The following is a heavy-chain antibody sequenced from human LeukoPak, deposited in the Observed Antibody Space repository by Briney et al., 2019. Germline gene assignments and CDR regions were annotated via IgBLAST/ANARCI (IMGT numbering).Heavy chain of an antibody. CDR3: ASLRTDFWSGYYYY. Sequence: ASVKVSCKASGGTFSSYAISWVRQAPGQWLEWMGGIIPIFGTANYAQKFQGRVTITADESTSTAYMELSSLRSEDTAVYYCASLRTDFWSGYYYYWGQGTLVTVSS. V-gene: IGHV1-69*13. J-gene: IGHJ4*02. CDR2: IIPIFGTA. CDR1: GGTFSSYA. D-gene: IGHD3-3*01.